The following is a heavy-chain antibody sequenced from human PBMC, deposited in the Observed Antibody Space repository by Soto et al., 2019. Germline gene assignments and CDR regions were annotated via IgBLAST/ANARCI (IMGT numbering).Heavy chain of an antibody. CDR1: GGTFSSYA. J-gene: IGHJ3*01. Sequence: ASVKVSCKASGGTFSSYAISWVRQAPGQGLECMGGIIPIFGTANYAQKFQGRVTITADESTSTAYMELSSLRSEDTAVYYCARRRGVVDAFDLWGQGTMVTVSS. D-gene: IGHD3-3*01. V-gene: IGHV1-69*13. CDR2: IIPIFGTA. CDR3: ARRRGVVDAFDL.